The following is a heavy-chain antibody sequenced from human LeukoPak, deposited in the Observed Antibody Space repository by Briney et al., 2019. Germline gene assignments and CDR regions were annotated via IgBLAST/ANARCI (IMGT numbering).Heavy chain of an antibody. CDR1: GFTVSSNY. D-gene: IGHD3-10*01. CDR2: ISSSGSTI. J-gene: IGHJ6*03. V-gene: IGHV3-11*04. Sequence: GGSLRLPCAASGFTVSSNYMSWVRQAPGKGLEWVSYISSSGSTIYYADSVKGRFTISRDNAKNSLYLQMNSLRAEDTAVYYCARDTYGSGSGGDYYYYYYMDVWGKGTTVTISS. CDR3: ARDTYGSGSGGDYYYYYYMDV.